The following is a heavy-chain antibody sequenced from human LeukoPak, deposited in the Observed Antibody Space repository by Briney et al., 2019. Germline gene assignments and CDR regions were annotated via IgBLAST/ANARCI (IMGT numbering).Heavy chain of an antibody. CDR1: GFTFSTYD. CDR2: IGSSFDT. CDR3: ARGASIGFDI. V-gene: IGHV3-13*01. Sequence: GGSLRLSCAASGFTFSTYDFHWVRQATGKGLEWVSSIGSSFDTFYSGSAKGRFTISRENGENSLYLQMNSLKAGDTALYYCARGASIGFDIWGQGTMVTVSS. J-gene: IGHJ3*02. D-gene: IGHD2-2*01.